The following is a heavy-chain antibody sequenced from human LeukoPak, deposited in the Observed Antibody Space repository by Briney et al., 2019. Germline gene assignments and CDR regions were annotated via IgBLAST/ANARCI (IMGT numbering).Heavy chain of an antibody. Sequence: GGSLRLSCAASGSTFSSYGMHWVRQAPGKGLEWVAVISYDGSNKYYADSVKGRFTISRDNSKNTLYLQMNSLRAEDTAVYYCAKLTYCSSTSCYALDYWGQGTLVTVSS. CDR2: ISYDGSNK. V-gene: IGHV3-30*18. D-gene: IGHD2-2*01. CDR3: AKLTYCSSTSCYALDY. J-gene: IGHJ4*02. CDR1: GSTFSSYG.